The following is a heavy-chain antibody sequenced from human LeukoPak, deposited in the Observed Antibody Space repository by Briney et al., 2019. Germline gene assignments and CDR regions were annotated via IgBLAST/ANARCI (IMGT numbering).Heavy chain of an antibody. CDR1: GGTFINYA. V-gene: IGHV1-69*01. CDR2: IIPIFGTT. Sequence: ASVKVSCKASGGTFINYAFSWVRQAPGQGLEWMGGIIPIFGTTNYAQKFQGGVTITADESTSAAYMELSSLRSEDTAVYFCARGVRNSGSYYVDYWGQGTLVTVSS. J-gene: IGHJ4*02. CDR3: ARGVRNSGSYYVDY. D-gene: IGHD1-26*01.